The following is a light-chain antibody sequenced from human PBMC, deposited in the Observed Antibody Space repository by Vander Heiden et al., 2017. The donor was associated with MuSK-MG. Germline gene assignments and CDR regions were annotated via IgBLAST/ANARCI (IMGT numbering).Light chain of an antibody. Sequence: DIQLTQSPSFLSASVGATVTITCRASQGISSYLAWYQQKPGKAPKLLIYAASTLQSGVASRFSGSGSGTEFTLTISSLQPEDSATYYCQQRNSYPLTFGGGTNVEIK. CDR3: QQRNSYPLT. CDR1: QGISSY. CDR2: AAS. V-gene: IGKV1-9*01. J-gene: IGKJ4*01.